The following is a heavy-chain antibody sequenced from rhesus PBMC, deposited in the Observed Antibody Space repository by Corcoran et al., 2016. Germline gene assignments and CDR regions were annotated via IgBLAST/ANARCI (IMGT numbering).Heavy chain of an antibody. D-gene: IGHD3-16*01. CDR1: CGSISGYW. CDR2: IGGSSGST. CDR3: ARGEYYNSGTVRDYFDY. V-gene: IGHV4-165*01. Sequence: QVQLQESGPGLVKPSETLSLTCAVSCGSISGYWWGWIPQPPRKGLGGIGYIGGSSGSTYYNPSLKSRVTISTDTSKNQFSLKLSSVTAADTAVYYCARGEYYNSGTVRDYFDYWGQGVLVTVSS. J-gene: IGHJ4*01.